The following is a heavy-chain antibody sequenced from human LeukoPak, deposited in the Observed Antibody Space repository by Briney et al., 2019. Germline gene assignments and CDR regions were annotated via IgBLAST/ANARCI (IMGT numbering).Heavy chain of an antibody. D-gene: IGHD3-3*01. J-gene: IGHJ2*01. CDR3: ARLGAVERFFYWYFDL. CDR2: IYPCDSDT. Sequence: GESLKVSCKGSGYSFTSYWIGWVGQIPGKGLEWMGIIYPCDSDTRYSPSFQGQVTISADKSISTAYLQWSSLQASDTAMYYCARLGAVERFFYWYFDLWGRGTLVTVSS. V-gene: IGHV5-51*01. CDR1: GYSFTSYW.